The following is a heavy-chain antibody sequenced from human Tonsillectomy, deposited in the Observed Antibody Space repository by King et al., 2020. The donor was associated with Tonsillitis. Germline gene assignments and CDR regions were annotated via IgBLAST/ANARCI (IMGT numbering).Heavy chain of an antibody. J-gene: IGHJ5*02. CDR2: IYGDDDK. CDR3: AHRGGRRGWFDP. V-gene: IGHV2-5*02. Sequence: TLKESGPTLVTPTQTLTLTCTFSGFSLRTHGVGVGWIRQPPGKALEWLALIYGDDDKRYSPSLQSRLTITKDTSKNQVVLTMNNMDTVDTATYYCAHRGGRRGWFDPWGQGTLVTVSS. D-gene: IGHD3-16*01. CDR1: GFSLRTHGVG.